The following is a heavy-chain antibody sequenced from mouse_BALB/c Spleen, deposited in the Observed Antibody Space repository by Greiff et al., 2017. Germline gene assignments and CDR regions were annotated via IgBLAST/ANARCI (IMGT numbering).Heavy chain of an antibody. CDR3: ARRATVVATDYFDY. J-gene: IGHJ2*01. Sequence: EVMLVESGGDLVKPGGSLKLSCAASGFTFSSYGMSWVRQTPDKRLEWVATISSGGSYTYYPDSVKGRFTISRDNAKNTLYLQMSSLKSEDTAMYYGARRATVVATDYFDYWGQGTTLTVSS. V-gene: IGHV5-6*02. CDR2: ISSGGSYT. CDR1: GFTFSSYG. D-gene: IGHD1-1*01.